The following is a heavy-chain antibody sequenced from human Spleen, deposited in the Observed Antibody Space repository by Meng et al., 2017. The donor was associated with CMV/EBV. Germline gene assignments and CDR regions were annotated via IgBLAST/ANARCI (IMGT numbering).Heavy chain of an antibody. CDR2: INSDGSRT. CDR1: GFTFSMYG. CDR3: ARVLHFDFWSGYYDY. V-gene: IGHV3-74*01. D-gene: IGHD3-3*01. J-gene: IGHJ4*02. Sequence: GESLKISCEASGFTFSMYGMSWVRQAPGKGLVWVSRINSDGSRTSYADSVKGRFTISRDNADNTLYLQMNSLRAEDTAMYYCARVLHFDFWSGYYDYWGQGTLVTVSS.